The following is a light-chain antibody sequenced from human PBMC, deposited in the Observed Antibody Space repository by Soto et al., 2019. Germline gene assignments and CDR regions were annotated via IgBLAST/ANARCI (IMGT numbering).Light chain of an antibody. J-gene: IGKJ1*01. Sequence: EIVLTQSPGTLSLSPGEGATLSCRASQSINSFLAWYQQRRGQAPRLLIHGASNRATGIPDRFSGSGSWTDFTLTISRLEPEDFAVYYCQQYGGSPRTFGQGTKVEVK. CDR2: GAS. CDR1: QSINSF. V-gene: IGKV3-20*01. CDR3: QQYGGSPRT.